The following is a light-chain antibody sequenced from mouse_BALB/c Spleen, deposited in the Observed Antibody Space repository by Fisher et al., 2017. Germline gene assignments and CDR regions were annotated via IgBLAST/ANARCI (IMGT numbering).Light chain of an antibody. V-gene: IGKV4-57*01. Sequence: IVLTQTTAIMSASLGEEITLTCSASSSVSYMHWYQQKSGTSPKLWIYGTSNLASGVPARFSGSGSGTSYSLTISRMEAEDAATYYCQQRSSYPLTFGAGTKLELK. CDR1: SSVSY. J-gene: IGKJ5*01. CDR3: QQRSSYPLT. CDR2: GTS.